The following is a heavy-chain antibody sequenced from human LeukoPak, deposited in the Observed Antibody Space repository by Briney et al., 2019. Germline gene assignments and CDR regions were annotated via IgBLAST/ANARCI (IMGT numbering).Heavy chain of an antibody. CDR1: GVSISSSSYY. J-gene: IGHJ4*02. CDR3: ARSRGGFYYLDY. V-gene: IGHV4-39*07. D-gene: IGHD3-16*01. Sequence: PSETLSLTCTVSGVSISSSSYYWGWIRQPPGKGLEWIGSIYYTGSTFYNPSLKSRVTISVDTSKNQFSLKLSSVTAADTAVYYCARSRGGFYYLDYWGQGTLVTVSS. CDR2: IYYTGST.